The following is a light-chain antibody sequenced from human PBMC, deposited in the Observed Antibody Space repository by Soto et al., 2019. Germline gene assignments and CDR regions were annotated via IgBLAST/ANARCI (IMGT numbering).Light chain of an antibody. CDR2: LGS. V-gene: IGKV2-28*01. CDR3: MGDLQSPPK. CDR1: QSLLHSNGYNY. J-gene: IGKJ1*01. Sequence: DIVMTQSPVSLPVTPGEPASISCMSSQSLLHSNGYNYLDWYLQKPGQSPQLLIYLGSNRASGVPGRFSASASGTDSTLTISRVEAEDVGVYYCMGDLQSPPKFCKRTKVDI.